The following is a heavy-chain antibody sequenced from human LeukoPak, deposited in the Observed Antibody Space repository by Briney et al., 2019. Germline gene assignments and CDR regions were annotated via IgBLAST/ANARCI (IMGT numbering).Heavy chain of an antibody. CDR3: ARDFYYYGSGKYFSVDVFDI. V-gene: IGHV3-7*01. D-gene: IGHD3-10*01. Sequence: GGSLRLSCSASGFNFSAYWMTWVRQAPGKGLEWVANIKDDGSDKYYMESVKGRFTISRDNAKNSLHLQLNSLRAEDTAVYYCARDFYYYGSGKYFSVDVFDIWGQGTMVTVSS. J-gene: IGHJ3*02. CDR1: GFNFSAYW. CDR2: IKDDGSDK.